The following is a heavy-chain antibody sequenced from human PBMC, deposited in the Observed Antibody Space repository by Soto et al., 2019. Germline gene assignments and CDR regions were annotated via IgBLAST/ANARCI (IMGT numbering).Heavy chain of an antibody. CDR2: IKGDGSEK. Sequence: EVQLVESGGGLVQPGGSLRLACAASGFTFSSYWMNWVRQVPGKGLEWVANIKGDGSEKNYVDSVKGRLTLSRDNAKNSLYLQMDSLRVEDTAVYYCARDLDYYASGSSFDYWGQGTLVTVSS. D-gene: IGHD3-10*01. CDR3: ARDLDYYASGSSFDY. V-gene: IGHV3-7*01. J-gene: IGHJ4*02. CDR1: GFTFSSYW.